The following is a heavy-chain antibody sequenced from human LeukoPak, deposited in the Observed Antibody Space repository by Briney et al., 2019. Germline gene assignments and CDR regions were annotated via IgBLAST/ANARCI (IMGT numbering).Heavy chain of an antibody. J-gene: IGHJ4*02. CDR3: AKVSWSYQLLGYFDY. CDR1: GFTFSSYA. V-gene: IGHV3-23*01. D-gene: IGHD2-2*01. Sequence: GGSLRLSCAASGFTFSSYAMSWARQAPGKGLEWVSGITFSGGSTYYADSVKGRFTISRDNSKNTLYPQMNSLRAEDTAVYYCAKVSWSYQLLGYFDYWGQGTLVTVSS. CDR2: ITFSGGST.